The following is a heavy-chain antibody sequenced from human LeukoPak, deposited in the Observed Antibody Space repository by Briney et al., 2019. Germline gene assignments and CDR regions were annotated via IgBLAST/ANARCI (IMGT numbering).Heavy chain of an antibody. J-gene: IGHJ6*04. CDR1: GFTFSGYV. D-gene: IGHD3-10*02. Sequence: GGSLRLSCAASGFTFSGYVMHWVRQAPGKGLEWVAIISYDGSNEYYADSVKGRFTISRDNAKNSLYLRMNSLRAEDTAVYYCAELGITMIGGVWGKGTTVTISS. CDR2: ISYDGSNE. CDR3: AELGITMIGGV. V-gene: IGHV3-30*04.